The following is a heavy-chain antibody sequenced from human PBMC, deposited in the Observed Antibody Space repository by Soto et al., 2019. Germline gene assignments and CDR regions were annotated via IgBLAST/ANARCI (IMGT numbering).Heavy chain of an antibody. V-gene: IGHV4-30-4*01. CDR2: IYYSGST. CDR1: GGSISSGDYY. J-gene: IGHJ5*02. D-gene: IGHD3-10*01. Sequence: PSETLSLTCTVSGGSISSGDYYWSWIRQPPGKGLEWIGYIYYSGSTYYNPSLKSRVTISVDTSKNQFSLKLSSVTAADTAVYYCARVISSFFNWFDPWGQGTLVTV. CDR3: ARVISSFFNWFDP.